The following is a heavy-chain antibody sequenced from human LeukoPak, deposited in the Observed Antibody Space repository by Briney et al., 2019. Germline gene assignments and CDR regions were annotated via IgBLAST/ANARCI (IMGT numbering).Heavy chain of an antibody. CDR1: GFTFSSYA. D-gene: IGHD2-2*01. J-gene: IGHJ3*02. V-gene: IGHV3-30-3*01. Sequence: GGSLRLSCAASGFTFSSYAMHWVRQAPSKGLEWVAVISYDGSNKYYADSVKGRFTISRDNSKNTLYLQMNSLRAEDTAVYYCANRGPAAKGAFDIWGQGTMVTVSS. CDR2: ISYDGSNK. CDR3: ANRGPAAKGAFDI.